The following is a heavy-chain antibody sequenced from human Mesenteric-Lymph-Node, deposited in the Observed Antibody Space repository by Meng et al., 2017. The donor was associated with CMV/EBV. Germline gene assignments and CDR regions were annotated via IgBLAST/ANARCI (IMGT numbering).Heavy chain of an antibody. CDR2: ISSNSYYI. CDR1: GFTFSVYT. CDR3: AKDVRPISVTGPADS. J-gene: IGHJ4*02. V-gene: IGHV3-21*01. D-gene: IGHD6-19*01. Sequence: GGSLRLSCAASGFTFSVYTINWVRQAPGKGLEWVSSISSNSYYIYYADSVKGRFTISRDNTQNSLYLQMNSLRAEDTAVYYCAKDVRPISVTGPADSWGQGTLVTVSS.